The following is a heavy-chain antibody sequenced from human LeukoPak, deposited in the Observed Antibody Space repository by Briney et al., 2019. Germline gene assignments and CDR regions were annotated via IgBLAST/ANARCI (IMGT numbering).Heavy chain of an antibody. CDR3: ARQPCPRWCMHQDWYFDL. Sequence: SETLSLTCTVSGGTISSSSYYWGWIRQPPGKGLEWIGSIYYSGSTYYNPPLKSRVTISVDTSKNQFSLRRSSVTAADTAVYYCARQPCPRWCMHQDWYFDLWGRGTLVTVSS. D-gene: IGHD2-8*02. CDR1: GGTISSSSYY. CDR2: IYYSGST. V-gene: IGHV4-39*01. J-gene: IGHJ2*01.